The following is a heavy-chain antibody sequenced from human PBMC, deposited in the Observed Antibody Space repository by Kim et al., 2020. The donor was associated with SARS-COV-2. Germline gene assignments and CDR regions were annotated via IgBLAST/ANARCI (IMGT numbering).Heavy chain of an antibody. CDR1: GDSVSSNSAA. D-gene: IGHD6-13*01. CDR3: ARDLSSRSFIAAAGTEGYYYGMDV. V-gene: IGHV6-1*01. CDR2: TYYRSKWYN. J-gene: IGHJ6*02. Sequence: SQTLSLTCAISGDSVSSNSAAWNWIRQSPSRGLEWLGRTYYRSKWYNDYAVSVKSRITINPDTSKNQFSLQLNSVTPEDTAVYYCARDLSSRSFIAAAGTEGYYYGMDVWGQGTTVTVSS.